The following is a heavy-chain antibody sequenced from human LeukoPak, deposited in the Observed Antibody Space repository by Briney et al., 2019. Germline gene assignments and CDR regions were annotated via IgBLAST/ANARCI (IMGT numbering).Heavy chain of an antibody. D-gene: IGHD6-19*01. V-gene: IGHV1-18*01. CDR3: ARDRIAVAGTPLRY. Sequence: ASVKVSCKASGYTFTSYGISWVRQAPGQGLEWMGWISAYNGNTNHAQKLQGRVTMTTDTSTSTAYMELRSLRSDDTAVYYCARDRIAVAGTPLRYWGQGTLVTVSS. CDR2: ISAYNGNT. J-gene: IGHJ4*02. CDR1: GYTFTSYG.